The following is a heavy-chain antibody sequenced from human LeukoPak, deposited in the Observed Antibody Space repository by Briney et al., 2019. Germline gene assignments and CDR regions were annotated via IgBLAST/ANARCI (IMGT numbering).Heavy chain of an antibody. Sequence: PSETVSLTCTVSGGSISSYYWSWIRQPPGKGLEWIGYIYYSGSTNYNPSLKSRVTISVDTSKNQFSLKLSSVTAADTAVYYCARDSSSWYDWYFDLWGRGTLVTVSS. CDR2: IYYSGST. CDR3: ARDSSSWYDWYFDL. CDR1: GGSISSYY. D-gene: IGHD6-13*01. V-gene: IGHV4-59*01. J-gene: IGHJ2*01.